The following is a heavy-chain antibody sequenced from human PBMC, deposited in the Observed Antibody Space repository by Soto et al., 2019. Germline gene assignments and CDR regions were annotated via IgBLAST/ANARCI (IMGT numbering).Heavy chain of an antibody. CDR3: ITLPWG. V-gene: IGHV3-23*01. CDR2: ISGGGTTT. D-gene: IGHD2-21*01. Sequence: PGGSLRLSCAASGFTFSSYAMSWVRQAPGKGLEWVSLISGGGTTTNYADSVKGRFTISRDNSKNTLYLQMNSLKTEDTAIYYCITLPWGRGQATLVTVSS. CDR1: GFTFSSYA. J-gene: IGHJ4*02.